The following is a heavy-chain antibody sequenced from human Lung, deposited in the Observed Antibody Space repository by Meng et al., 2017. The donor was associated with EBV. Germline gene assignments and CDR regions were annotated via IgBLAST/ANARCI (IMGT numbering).Heavy chain of an antibody. CDR2: TYYRSKWYN. J-gene: IGHJ4*02. D-gene: IGHD1-26*01. Sequence: QVQLQQSGPXLVKPXXXLSLTCAXSGDSVSSNSAAWNWIRQSPSRGLEWLGRTYYRSKWYNDYAVSVKSRISINSDTSKNQFSLQLNSVTPEDTAVYYCARDGGSYYRELISWGQGTLVTVSS. V-gene: IGHV6-1*01. CDR3: ARDGGSYYRELIS. CDR1: GDSVSSNSAA.